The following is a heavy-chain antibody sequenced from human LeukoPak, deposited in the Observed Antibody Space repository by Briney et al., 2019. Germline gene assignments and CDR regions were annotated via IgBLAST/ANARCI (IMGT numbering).Heavy chain of an antibody. Sequence: GGSLRLSCAASGFTFSSYAMSWVRQAPGKGLEWVSTISGSDGSTYYADSVKGRFTISRDNAKNSLYLQMNSLRAEDTAVYYCASLGMATIRSWGQGTLVTVSS. J-gene: IGHJ4*02. V-gene: IGHV3-23*01. CDR1: GFTFSSYA. D-gene: IGHD5-12*01. CDR3: ASLGMATIRS. CDR2: ISGSDGST.